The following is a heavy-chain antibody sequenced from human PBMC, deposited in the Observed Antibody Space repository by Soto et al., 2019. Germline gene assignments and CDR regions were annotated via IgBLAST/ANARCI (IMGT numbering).Heavy chain of an antibody. V-gene: IGHV3-21*01. J-gene: IGHJ4*02. CDR3: ARDGSGSYFVDFDY. Sequence: GGSLRLSCAASGFTFSSYSMNWVRQAPGKGLEWVSSISSSSSYIYYADSVKGRFTISRDNAKNSLYLQMNSLRAEDTFVYYCARDGSGSYFVDFDYWGQGTLVTVSS. CDR1: GFTFSSYS. CDR2: ISSSSSYI. D-gene: IGHD1-26*01.